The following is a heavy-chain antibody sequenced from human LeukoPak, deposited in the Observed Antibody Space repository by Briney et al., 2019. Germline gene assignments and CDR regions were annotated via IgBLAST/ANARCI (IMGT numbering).Heavy chain of an antibody. J-gene: IGHJ4*02. CDR2: FYTGGST. V-gene: IGHV4-4*07. CDR1: GASLSSYF. Sequence: SETLSLTCTVSGASLSSYFWSWIRQPAGKGLEWIGRFYTGGSTHFNTSLKSRLTMSANTSTKQFSLRLRSVTAADTAVYYCARETSRGLDQWGQGILVTVSS. CDR3: ARETSRGLDQ. D-gene: IGHD2-15*01.